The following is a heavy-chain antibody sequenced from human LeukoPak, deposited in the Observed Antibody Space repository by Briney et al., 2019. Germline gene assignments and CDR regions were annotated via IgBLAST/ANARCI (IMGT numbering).Heavy chain of an antibody. D-gene: IGHD3-9*01. Sequence: SETLSLTCAVHGATFSGYHWSLIHQPPGKGLEWIGEISQSGISNFNPSLKSRVTMSLDTSKVQISLELNSVTAADTAVYFCARKWDYDPLTGYYDWYFDLWGRGTLVTVSS. V-gene: IGHV4-34*01. J-gene: IGHJ2*01. CDR3: ARKWDYDPLTGYYDWYFDL. CDR1: GATFSGYH. CDR2: ISQSGIS.